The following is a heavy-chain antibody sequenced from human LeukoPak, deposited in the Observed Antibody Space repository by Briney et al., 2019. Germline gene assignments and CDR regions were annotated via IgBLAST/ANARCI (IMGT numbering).Heavy chain of an antibody. Sequence: GGSLRLSCAASGFTFSGYEMNWVRQAPGKGLEWVSYISSSGNNIYYADSMKGRFTISRDNAKNSLYLQMNSLRAEDTAVYYWARVTPGYSGGYYSYYFDYGGQGPLVTVPS. D-gene: IGHD6-19*01. J-gene: IGHJ4*02. V-gene: IGHV3-48*03. CDR3: ARVTPGYSGGYYSYYFDY. CDR1: GFTFSGYE. CDR2: ISSSGNNI.